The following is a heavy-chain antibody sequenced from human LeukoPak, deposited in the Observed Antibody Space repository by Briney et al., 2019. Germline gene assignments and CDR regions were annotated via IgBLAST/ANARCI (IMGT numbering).Heavy chain of an antibody. CDR2: MNPKRGNT. Sequence: ASVNVSCKASGYTFTSYDINWVRQATGQGLEWMGWMNPKRGNTGYAQKFQGRFTMTMNTSISTAYMELSSLRSEDTAVYYCARGGDSSGDVPDYWGQGTLVTVSS. CDR1: GYTFTSYD. CDR3: ARGGDSSGDVPDY. V-gene: IGHV1-8*01. D-gene: IGHD3-22*01. J-gene: IGHJ4*02.